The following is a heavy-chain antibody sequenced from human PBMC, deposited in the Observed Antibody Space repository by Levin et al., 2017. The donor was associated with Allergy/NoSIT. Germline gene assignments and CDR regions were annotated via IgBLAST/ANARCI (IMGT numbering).Heavy chain of an antibody. CDR3: ARMGQQLIRS. Sequence: SQTLSLTCTVSGDSISSGDYFWSWIRQHPGKGLECIGYISYSGNTYYNSSLRSRVTMSIDTSKNQFSLRLSSVTAADTAVYYCARMGQQLIRSWGQGTLVTVSS. CDR2: ISYSGNT. D-gene: IGHD6-13*01. V-gene: IGHV4-31*03. CDR1: GDSISSGDYF. J-gene: IGHJ4*02.